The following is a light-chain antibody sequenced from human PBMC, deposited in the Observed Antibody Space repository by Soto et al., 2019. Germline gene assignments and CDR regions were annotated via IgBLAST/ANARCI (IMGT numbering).Light chain of an antibody. Sequence: EIVLTQSPGTLSLSPGERATLSCRASQSVDSSYTAWYQQKPGQAPRLLIYGASNRATGIPDRFSGTGSGTVFTLTISRLEPEDFAVYYCQQYGTSPPLYTFGQGTKLEI. J-gene: IGKJ2*01. V-gene: IGKV3-20*01. CDR2: GAS. CDR3: QQYGTSPPLYT. CDR1: QSVDSSY.